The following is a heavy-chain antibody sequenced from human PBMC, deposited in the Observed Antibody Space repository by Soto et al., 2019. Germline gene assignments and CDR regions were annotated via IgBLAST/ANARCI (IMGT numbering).Heavy chain of an antibody. J-gene: IGHJ6*02. V-gene: IGHV4-61*01. CDR2: IYYSGST. D-gene: IGHD6-19*01. CDR1: GGSVSSGSYY. CDR3: ASYIAVAGTDGMDV. Sequence: PSETLSLTCTVSGGSVSSGSYYWSWIRQPPGKGLEWIGYIYYSGSTNYNPSLKSRVTISVDTSKNQFSLKLSSVTAADTAVYYCASYIAVAGTDGMDVWGQGTTVTVSS.